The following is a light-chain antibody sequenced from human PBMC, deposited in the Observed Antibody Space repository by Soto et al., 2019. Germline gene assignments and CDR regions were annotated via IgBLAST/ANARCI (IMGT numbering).Light chain of an antibody. V-gene: IGKV3-15*01. Sequence: EFVLTQSPGTLSLSPGERATLSCRASQSVSSNLAWYQQKPGQAPRLLIYGASTRATGIPARFSASGSRTQFTLTISSLQSEDFAVHYCQQYVTSPPLNFGGGTTVDI. CDR3: QQYVTSPPLN. CDR1: QSVSSN. J-gene: IGKJ4*01. CDR2: GAS.